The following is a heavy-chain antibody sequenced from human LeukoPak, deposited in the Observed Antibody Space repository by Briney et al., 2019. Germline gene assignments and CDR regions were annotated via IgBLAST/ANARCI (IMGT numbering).Heavy chain of an antibody. Sequence: ASVKASCKASGYTFTGYYMHWVRQAPGQGLEWMGWINPNSGGTNYAQKFQGRVTMTRDTSISTAYMELSRLRSADTAVYYCARDPNGSGNWNYWGQGTLVTVSS. J-gene: IGHJ4*02. CDR1: GYTFTGYY. V-gene: IGHV1-2*02. CDR3: ARDPNGSGNWNY. D-gene: IGHD3-10*01. CDR2: INPNSGGT.